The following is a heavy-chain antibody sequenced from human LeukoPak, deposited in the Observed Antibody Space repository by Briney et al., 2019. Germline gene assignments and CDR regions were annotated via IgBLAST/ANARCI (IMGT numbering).Heavy chain of an antibody. V-gene: IGHV1-46*01. CDR3: ATNVGSSGMDV. CDR2: IDPGGGST. Sequence: GASVKVSCKGSGDTFTSYNMHWVRQAPGQGLEWMGIIDPGGGSTSYAQKFQGRVTMTRDTSTSTVYMELSSLRSEDTAVYYCATNVGSSGMDVWGQGTTVTVSS. CDR1: GDTFTSYN. J-gene: IGHJ6*02.